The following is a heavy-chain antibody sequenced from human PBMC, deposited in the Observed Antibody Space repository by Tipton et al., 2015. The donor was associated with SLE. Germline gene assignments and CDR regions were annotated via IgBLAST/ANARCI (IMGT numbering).Heavy chain of an antibody. CDR1: GYSLISGYY. D-gene: IGHD3-10*01. CDR2: IYHSGSI. V-gene: IGHV4-38-2*02. Sequence: TLSLTCSVSGYSLISGYYWGWIRQPPGKGLEWIGYIYHSGSIYQNPSLKSRVTISVDTSKNQLSLKLTSVTAADTAVYYCARGAKERITLVRVRPYYVDYWGQGSLVTVSS. J-gene: IGHJ4*01. CDR3: ARGAKERITLVRVRPYYVDY.